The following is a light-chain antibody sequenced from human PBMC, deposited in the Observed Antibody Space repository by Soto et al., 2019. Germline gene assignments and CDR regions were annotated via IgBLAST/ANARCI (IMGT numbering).Light chain of an antibody. J-gene: IGLJ2*01. Sequence: QSARTQPASVSGSPGQSITMSCTGASSDIDGYDYVSWYQHHPGEAPKLLIYDVTNRPSGVSNRFSASKSGNTASLTISGLQAEDEADYYCSSYTSRNTVVFGGGTKLTIL. CDR1: SSDIDGYDY. CDR3: SSYTSRNTVV. V-gene: IGLV2-14*01. CDR2: DVT.